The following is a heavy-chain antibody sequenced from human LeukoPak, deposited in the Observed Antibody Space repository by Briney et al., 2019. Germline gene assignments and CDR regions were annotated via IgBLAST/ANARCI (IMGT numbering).Heavy chain of an antibody. V-gene: IGHV3-74*01. CDR2: INPDGSVT. CDR3: ARDSPSGFFDL. D-gene: IGHD6-19*01. J-gene: IGHJ2*01. CDR1: GFTLSRYW. Sequence: QPGGSLRLSCAASGFTLSRYWMHWVRQAPGKGLVWVSPINPDGSVTTYADAVKGRFTISRDNAENTLYLQMNNLRVEDTAVYYCARDSPSGFFDLWGRGTLVTVSS.